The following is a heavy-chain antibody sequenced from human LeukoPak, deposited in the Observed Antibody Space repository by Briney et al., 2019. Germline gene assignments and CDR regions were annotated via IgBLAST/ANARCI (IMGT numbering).Heavy chain of an antibody. Sequence: PSETLSLTCTVSGGSISSYYWSWIRQPPGKGLEWIGYIYYSGSTNYNPSLKSRVTISVDTSKNQFSLKLSSVTAADTAVYYCAREGIPLGMDVWGQGTTVTVSS. D-gene: IGHD1-14*01. CDR3: AREGIPLGMDV. V-gene: IGHV4-4*08. CDR2: IYYSGST. J-gene: IGHJ6*02. CDR1: GGSISSYY.